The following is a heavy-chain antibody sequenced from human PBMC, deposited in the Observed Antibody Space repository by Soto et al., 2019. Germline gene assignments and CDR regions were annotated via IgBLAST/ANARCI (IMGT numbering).Heavy chain of an antibody. J-gene: IGHJ5*02. CDR2: IDWDDDK. D-gene: IGHD2-15*01. CDR1: GFSLGTSGMR. V-gene: IGHV2-70*04. Sequence: SGPTLVNPTQTLTLTCTFSGFSLGTSGMRVSWIRQPPGKALEWLARIDWDDDKFYSTSLKTRLTISKDTSKNQVVLTMTNMDPVDTATYYCARGPRVVAATGGWFDPWGQGTLVTVSS. CDR3: ARGPRVVAATGGWFDP.